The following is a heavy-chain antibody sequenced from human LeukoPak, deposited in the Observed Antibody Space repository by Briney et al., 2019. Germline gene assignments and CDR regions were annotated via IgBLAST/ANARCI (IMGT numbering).Heavy chain of an antibody. CDR2: INPNSGGT. J-gene: IGHJ5*02. Sequence: EASVKVSCKASGYTFTGYYMHWVRQAPGQGLEWMGWINPNSGGTNYAQKFQGRVTMTRDTSISTAYMELSRLRSDDTAVYYCARERQLVRPWFDPWGQGTLVTVSS. D-gene: IGHD6-6*01. CDR3: ARERQLVRPWFDP. CDR1: GYTFTGYY. V-gene: IGHV1-2*02.